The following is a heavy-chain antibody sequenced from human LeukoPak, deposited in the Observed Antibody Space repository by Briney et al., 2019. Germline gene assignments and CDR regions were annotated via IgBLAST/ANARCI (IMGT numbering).Heavy chain of an antibody. V-gene: IGHV1-69*13. Sequence: GASVKLSRKASGGTFSSYAISWVRRAPGQGLGWVGGIITIFGAANYTQTFQGRVTITADESTSTAYMELSSLRSEDTAVYYCARGNHYYDSSGWWFEPWGQGTLVTVSS. D-gene: IGHD3-22*01. CDR2: IITIFGAA. J-gene: IGHJ5*02. CDR1: GGTFSSYA. CDR3: ARGNHYYDSSGWWFEP.